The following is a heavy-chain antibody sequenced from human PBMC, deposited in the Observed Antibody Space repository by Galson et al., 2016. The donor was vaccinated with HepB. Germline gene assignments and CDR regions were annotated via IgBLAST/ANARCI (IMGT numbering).Heavy chain of an antibody. CDR3: LAEGVDY. Sequence: SLRLSCAASGFTFSGTAMHWVRQASGKGLEWLGRIRSKVNNSATAYVAPVTGRFTISRDDSKNTSYLQMNSLKIEDTAVHYCLAEGVDYWGQGTLVTVSS. CDR1: GFTFSGTA. V-gene: IGHV3-73*01. CDR2: IRSKVNNSAT. J-gene: IGHJ4*02.